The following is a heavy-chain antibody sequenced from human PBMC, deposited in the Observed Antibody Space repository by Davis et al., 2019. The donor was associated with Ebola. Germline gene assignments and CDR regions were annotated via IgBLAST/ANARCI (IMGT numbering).Heavy chain of an antibody. CDR2: IYYSGST. D-gene: IGHD6-13*01. CDR3: AREGSSWPVVGMDV. CDR1: GGSISSGGYY. V-gene: IGHV4-31*03. J-gene: IGHJ6*02. Sequence: PSETLSLTCTVSGGSISSGGYYWSWIRQHPGKGLEWIGYIYYSGSTYYNPSLKSRVTISVDTSKNQFSLKLSSVTAADTAVYYCAREGSSWPVVGMDVWGQGTTVTVSS.